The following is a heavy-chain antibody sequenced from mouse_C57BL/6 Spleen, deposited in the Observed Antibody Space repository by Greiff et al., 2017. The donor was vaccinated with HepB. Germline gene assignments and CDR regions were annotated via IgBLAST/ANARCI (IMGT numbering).Heavy chain of an antibody. CDR1: GFTFSSYA. Sequence: EVMLVESGGGLVKPGGSLKLSCAASGFTFSSYAMSWVRQTPEKRLEWVATISDGGSYTYYPDNVKGRFTISRDNAKNNLYLQMSHLKSEDTAMYYCAREGGYDYDEYAMDYWGQGTSVTVSS. D-gene: IGHD2-4*01. CDR3: AREGGYDYDEYAMDY. CDR2: ISDGGSYT. V-gene: IGHV5-4*01. J-gene: IGHJ4*01.